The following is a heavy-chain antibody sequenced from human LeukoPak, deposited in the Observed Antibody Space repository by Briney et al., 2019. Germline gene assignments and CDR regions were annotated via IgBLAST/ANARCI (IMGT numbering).Heavy chain of an antibody. CDR2: ISGSGGST. CDR3: ARDIAYYYDSSGYYDY. CDR1: GFTFSSYG. V-gene: IGHV3-23*01. D-gene: IGHD3-22*01. Sequence: GGSLRLSCAASGFTFSSYGVSWVRQAPGKGLEWVSAISGSGGSTYYADSVKGRFTISRDNSKNTLYLQMNSLRAEDTAVYYCARDIAYYYDSSGYYDYWGQGTLVTVSS. J-gene: IGHJ4*02.